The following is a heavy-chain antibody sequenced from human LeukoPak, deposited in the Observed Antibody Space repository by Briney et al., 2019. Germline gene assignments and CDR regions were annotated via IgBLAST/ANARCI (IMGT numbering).Heavy chain of an antibody. CDR3: ARVYYSSSYDYWYFDL. D-gene: IGHD6-13*01. CDR1: GGSISSYY. J-gene: IGHJ2*01. Sequence: SETLSLTCTVSGGSISSYYWTWIRQPPGKGLEWIGYLDYSGSTKYNPSLKSRVTISVDTSKNQFSLKLSSVTAADTAVYYCARVYYSSSYDYWYFDLWGRGTLVTVSS. CDR2: LDYSGST. V-gene: IGHV4-59*01.